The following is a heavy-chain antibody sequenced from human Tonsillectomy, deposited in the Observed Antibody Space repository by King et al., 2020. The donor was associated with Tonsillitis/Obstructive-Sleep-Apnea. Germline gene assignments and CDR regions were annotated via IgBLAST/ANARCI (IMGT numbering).Heavy chain of an antibody. CDR3: ARGGSGWSYYFEY. CDR1: GFTFSSSA. D-gene: IGHD6-19*01. Sequence: QLVQSGGGVVQPGRSLRLSCAASGFTFSSSAIHWVRQAPGKGLEWVAVISYDGSNKYYADSVKGRFTISRDNSKNTLYLQMNSLRAEDTAVYYCARGGSGWSYYFEYWGQGTLVTVSS. V-gene: IGHV3-30*04. CDR2: ISYDGSNK. J-gene: IGHJ4*02.